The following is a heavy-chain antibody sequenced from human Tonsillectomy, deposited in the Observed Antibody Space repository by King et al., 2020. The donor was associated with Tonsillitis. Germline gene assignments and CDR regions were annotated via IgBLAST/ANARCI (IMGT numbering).Heavy chain of an antibody. V-gene: IGHV4-61*01. CDR3: ARDHPHDSSGSHGIFDY. J-gene: IGHJ4*02. CDR1: GGSVSSIYY. Sequence: VQLQESGPGLVKPSETLSLTCTVSGGSVSSIYYWSWIRQPPGKGLEWIGYIYYSGSTNYNPSLKSRVTISVDTSKNQFSLKLSSVTAADTAVYYYARDHPHDSSGSHGIFDYWGQGTLVTVSS. CDR2: IYYSGST. D-gene: IGHD3-22*01.